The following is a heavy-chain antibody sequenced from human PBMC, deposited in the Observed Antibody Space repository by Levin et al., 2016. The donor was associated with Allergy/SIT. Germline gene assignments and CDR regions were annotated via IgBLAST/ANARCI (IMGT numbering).Heavy chain of an antibody. Sequence: VRQMPGKGLEWVAVISYDGSNKYYADSVKGRFTISRDNSKNTLYLQMNSLRAEDTAVYYCARDGPRHFVVVHYFDYWGQGTLVTVSS. D-gene: IGHD2-21*01. J-gene: IGHJ4*02. V-gene: IGHV3-30-3*01. CDR2: ISYDGSNK. CDR3: ARDGPRHFVVVHYFDY.